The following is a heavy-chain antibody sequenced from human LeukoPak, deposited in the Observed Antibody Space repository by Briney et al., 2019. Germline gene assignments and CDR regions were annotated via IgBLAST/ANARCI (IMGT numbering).Heavy chain of an antibody. D-gene: IGHD2-2*01. CDR3: AKVAFSSSTSRSAFDI. CDR2: ISGSGGST. V-gene: IGHV3-23*01. Sequence: GGSLRLSCAASGFTFSSYAMSWVRQAPGKGLEWVSAISGSGGSTYYADSVKGLFTISRDNSKNTLYLEMNSLRAEDTAVYYCAKVAFSSSTSRSAFDIWGQGTMVTVSS. J-gene: IGHJ3*02. CDR1: GFTFSSYA.